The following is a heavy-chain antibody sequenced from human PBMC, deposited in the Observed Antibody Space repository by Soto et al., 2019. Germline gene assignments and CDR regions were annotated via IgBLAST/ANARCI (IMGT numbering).Heavy chain of an antibody. Sequence: QVQLQQWGAGLLKPSETLSLTCAVYGGSFSGYYWSWIRQPPGKGLEWIGEITHSGSTNYNPSLRSRVTISLDTSKNQFSLKLSSVTAADTAVYYCARTSTFCSGGSCYRSYWYFDLWGRGTLVTVSS. D-gene: IGHD2-15*01. J-gene: IGHJ2*01. V-gene: IGHV4-34*01. CDR1: GGSFSGYY. CDR3: ARTSTFCSGGSCYRSYWYFDL. CDR2: ITHSGST.